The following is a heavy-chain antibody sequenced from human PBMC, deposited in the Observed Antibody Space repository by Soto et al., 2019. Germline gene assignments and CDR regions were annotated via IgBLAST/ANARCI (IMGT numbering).Heavy chain of an antibody. CDR1: GDTFGRFT. D-gene: IGHD4-4*01. CDR3: ARDPSTVNKLIGAWFDP. CDR2: IKPISDTT. V-gene: IGHV1-69*13. J-gene: IGHJ5*02. Sequence: ASVKVSCKASGDTFGRFTINWVRQAPGQGLEWMGGIKPISDTTTYAQRFQGRVTFTADASTSTVYMELSSLRSEDTAMYYCARDPSTVNKLIGAWFDPWGQGTLVTVSS.